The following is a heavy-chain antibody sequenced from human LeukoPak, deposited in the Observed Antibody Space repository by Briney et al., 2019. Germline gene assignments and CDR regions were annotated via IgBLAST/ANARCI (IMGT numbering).Heavy chain of an antibody. CDR1: GGSFSGYY. V-gene: IGHV4-34*01. Sequence: EPSETLSLTCAVYGGSFSGYYWSWIRQPLGKGLEWIGEINHSGSTNYNPSLKSRVTISVDTSKNQFSLKLSSVTAADTAVYYCASLGVVITNWFDPWGQGTLVTVSS. J-gene: IGHJ5*02. CDR2: INHSGST. D-gene: IGHD3-3*01. CDR3: ASLGVVITNWFDP.